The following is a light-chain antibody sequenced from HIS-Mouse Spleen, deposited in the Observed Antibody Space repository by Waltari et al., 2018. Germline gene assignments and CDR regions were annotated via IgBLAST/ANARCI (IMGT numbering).Light chain of an antibody. CDR1: ALPKQY. V-gene: IGLV3-25*03. Sequence: SYELTQPPSVSVSPGQTARITCSGDALPKQYAYWYQQKPGQAPVLVIYKDSERPSGIPERFSGSRSGKTVTLTISGVQAEDEADYYCQSADSSGTYSVVFGGGTKLTVL. J-gene: IGLJ2*01. CDR2: KDS. CDR3: QSADSSGTYSVV.